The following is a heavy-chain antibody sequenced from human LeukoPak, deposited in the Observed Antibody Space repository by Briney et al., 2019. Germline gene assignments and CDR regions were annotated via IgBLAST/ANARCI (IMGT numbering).Heavy chain of an antibody. CDR2: INPNSGGT. Sequence: GASVKVSCKASGYTFTGYYMHWVRQAPGQGLEWMGWINPNSGGTNYAQKFQGRVTMTRDTSISTAYMELSGLRSDDTAVYYCARVPIFGVVREDYWGQGTLVTVSS. V-gene: IGHV1-2*02. D-gene: IGHD3-3*01. CDR1: GYTFTGYY. J-gene: IGHJ4*02. CDR3: ARVPIFGVVREDY.